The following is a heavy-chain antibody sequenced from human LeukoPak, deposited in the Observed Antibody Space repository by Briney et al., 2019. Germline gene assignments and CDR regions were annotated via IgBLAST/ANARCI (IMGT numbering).Heavy chain of an antibody. CDR3: HPLGYTSN. J-gene: IGHJ4*02. V-gene: IGHV3-74*01. D-gene: IGHD6-13*01. CDR1: GFTFSSRW. Sequence: GGSLRLSCVVSGFTSGFTFSSRWMHWVRQAPGKGLVWVSLVKNDGSTNYADSVKGRFTVSRDNAENTLYLQMNNLRVEVTALYFRHPLGYTSNWGQGTLVTVSS. CDR2: VKNDGST.